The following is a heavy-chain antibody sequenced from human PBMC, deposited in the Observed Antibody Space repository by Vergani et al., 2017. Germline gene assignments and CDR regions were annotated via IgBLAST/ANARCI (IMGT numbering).Heavy chain of an antibody. CDR3: ARDGRGMVVAAQYYLDY. V-gene: IGHV3-23*04. Sequence: EVHLVESGGGLVQPGGSLRLSCAASGFTFRNYAMTWVRQAPGKGLEWVSIISDNGGTTYYADSVQGRFTISRDNSTDTLYLQMNSLRAEDTAVYYCARDGRGMVVAAQYYLDYWGQGTLVTVSS. D-gene: IGHD2-15*01. J-gene: IGHJ4*02. CDR1: GFTFRNYA. CDR2: ISDNGGTT.